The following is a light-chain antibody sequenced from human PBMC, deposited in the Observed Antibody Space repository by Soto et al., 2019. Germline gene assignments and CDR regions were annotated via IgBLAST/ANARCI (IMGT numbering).Light chain of an antibody. CDR2: DAS. CDR1: QSVRSD. J-gene: IGKJ1*01. V-gene: IGKV3-15*01. CDR3: QQYHNWPQT. Sequence: ETVPTQSPCTLSLSPGERATLSCRASQSVRSDLAWYQQKPGQAPRLLISDASTGATGIPARFSGSGSGTEFTLTISSLQSEDFAIYYCQQYHNWPQTFGQGTKVDIK.